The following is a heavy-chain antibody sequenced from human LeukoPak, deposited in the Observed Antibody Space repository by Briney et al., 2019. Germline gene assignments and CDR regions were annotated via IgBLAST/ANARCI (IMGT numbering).Heavy chain of an antibody. V-gene: IGHV3-74*01. CDR1: GFTFSNYL. Sequence: GGSLRLSCAVSGFTFSNYLMHWVRQAPGRGLVWVSSINIDENNAYAVSVSRRFTLSRDKAKNTLYLQMNSLRAEDTVVYFCGRGGDCIYVWGQGTTVIVSS. D-gene: IGHD2-21*01. CDR2: INIDENNA. CDR3: GRGGDCIYV. J-gene: IGHJ3*01.